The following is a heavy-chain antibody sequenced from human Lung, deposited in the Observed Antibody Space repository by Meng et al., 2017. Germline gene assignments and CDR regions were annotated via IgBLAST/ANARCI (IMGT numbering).Heavy chain of an antibody. V-gene: IGHV4-34*01. Sequence: QEQRRQCGGGLFRLAEDLSLAWPVHGGSISGSYWSWLRQPPANGLEWIGKINHGGSTSYYPSLESRITISVDTPKNQFSLRLTSMTVAETAVYYWARERHSTIIRGVIDSWGQGALVTVSS. D-gene: IGHD3-10*01. CDR3: ARERHSTIIRGVIDS. J-gene: IGHJ5*02. CDR2: INHGGST. CDR1: GGSISGSY.